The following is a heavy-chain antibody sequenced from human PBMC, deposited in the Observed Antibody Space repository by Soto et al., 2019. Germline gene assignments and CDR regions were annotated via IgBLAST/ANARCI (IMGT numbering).Heavy chain of an antibody. CDR2: ISGSGGST. V-gene: IGHV3-23*01. D-gene: IGHD3-3*01. CDR3: AKDLTPSITIFGVVIMGSSYFDY. Sequence: EVQLLESGGGLVQPGGSLRLSCAASGFTFSSYAMSWVRQAPGKGLEWVSAISGSGGSTYYADSVKGRFTISRDNSKNTLYLQMNSLRAEDTAVYYCAKDLTPSITIFGVVIMGSSYFDYWGQGTLVTVSS. CDR1: GFTFSSYA. J-gene: IGHJ4*02.